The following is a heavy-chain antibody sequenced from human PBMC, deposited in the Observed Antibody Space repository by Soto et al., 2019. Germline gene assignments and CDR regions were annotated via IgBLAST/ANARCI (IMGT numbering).Heavy chain of an antibody. CDR2: ISGSGGST. D-gene: IGHD3-3*01. J-gene: IGHJ4*02. Sequence: PGGYLRLSCAASGFTFSSYAMSWVHQAPGKGLEWVSAISGSGGSTYYADSVKGRFTISRDNSKNTLYLQMNSLRAEDTAVYYCAKRRGGEYYDFWSGYPDYWGQGTLVTVSS. CDR3: AKRRGGEYYDFWSGYPDY. V-gene: IGHV3-23*01. CDR1: GFTFSSYA.